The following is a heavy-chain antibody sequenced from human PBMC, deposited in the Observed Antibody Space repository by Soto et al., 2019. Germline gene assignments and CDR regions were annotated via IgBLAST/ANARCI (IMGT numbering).Heavy chain of an antibody. J-gene: IGHJ4*02. Sequence: TSETLSLTCTVSGGSVTNSSYYWGWIRQSPGKGLEWIGSVYYRGRSYSKSSVKSRATISVDTSKNRFSLSLNSVTASDTAVYFCVSQRTTVPTQAYFDYWGPGALATVSS. CDR2: VYYRGRS. CDR3: VSQRTTVPTQAYFDY. D-gene: IGHD4-17*01. CDR1: GGSVTNSSYY. V-gene: IGHV4-39*01.